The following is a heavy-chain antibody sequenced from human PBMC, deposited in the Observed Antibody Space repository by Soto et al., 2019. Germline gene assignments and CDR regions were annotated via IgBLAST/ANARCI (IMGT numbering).Heavy chain of an antibody. CDR1: GFTFSSSF. CDR3: VRDSYGPTYFDY. Sequence: HPGVSLRLSCVASGFTFSSSFMGWVRQAPGKGLEWVANINQDGGGTYYVDSVQGRFTISRDNAKDSLYLQMNSLRAEDTAVYYCVRDSYGPTYFDYWGQGTLVTVSS. CDR2: INQDGGGT. V-gene: IGHV3-7*01. D-gene: IGHD5-18*01. J-gene: IGHJ4*02.